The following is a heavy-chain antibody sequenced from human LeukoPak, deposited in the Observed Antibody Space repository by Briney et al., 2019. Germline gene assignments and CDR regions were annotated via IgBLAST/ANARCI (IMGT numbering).Heavy chain of an antibody. CDR3: ARRNSGSGSCQEFDY. V-gene: IGHV1-2*02. D-gene: IGHD3-10*01. CDR1: GYTFRSHG. Sequence: GASVKVSCKASGYTFRSHGISWLRQAPGQGLEWMGWINPNSGGTNYAQKFQGRVTMTRDTSISTAYMELRRLRSDDTAVYYCARRNSGSGSCQEFDYWGQGTLVTVSS. J-gene: IGHJ4*02. CDR2: INPNSGGT.